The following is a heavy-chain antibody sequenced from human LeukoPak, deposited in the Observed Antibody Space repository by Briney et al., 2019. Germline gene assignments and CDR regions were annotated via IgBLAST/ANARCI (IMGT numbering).Heavy chain of an antibody. CDR3: AKGSGGSCHSATDY. J-gene: IGHJ4*02. CDR1: GFSFSSYA. V-gene: IGHV3-23*01. D-gene: IGHD2-15*01. CDR2: ICGSSSST. Sequence: PGGSLRLSFAASGFSFSSYAMNWVRQAPAKGLEWVSVICGSSSSTYYVDSVKGRFTISRDNSKTTLYLQMNSLRAEDTAIYHCAKGSGGSCHSATDYWGQGTLVTVSS.